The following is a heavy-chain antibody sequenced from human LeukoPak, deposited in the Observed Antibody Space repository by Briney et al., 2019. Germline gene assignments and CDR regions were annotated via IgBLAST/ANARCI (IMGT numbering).Heavy chain of an antibody. D-gene: IGHD4-23*01. CDR3: ARESRGRVTDY. Sequence: ASVRVSCKASGYTFTDYYIHWVRQAPGQGLEWMGWIDPNSGGTNYAQKFQGRVTMTRDTSISTAYMELSRLRSDDTAMYYCARESRGRVTDYWGQGTLVTVSS. J-gene: IGHJ4*02. CDR2: IDPNSGGT. V-gene: IGHV1-2*02. CDR1: GYTFTDYY.